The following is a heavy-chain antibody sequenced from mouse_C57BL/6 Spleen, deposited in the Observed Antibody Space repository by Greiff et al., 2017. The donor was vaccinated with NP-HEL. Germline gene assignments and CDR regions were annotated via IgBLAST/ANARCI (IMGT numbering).Heavy chain of an antibody. J-gene: IGHJ2*01. V-gene: IGHV1-59*01. D-gene: IGHD2-5*01. Sequence: QVQLQQPGAELVRPGTSVKLSCKASGYTFISYWMHWVKQRPGQGLEWIGVIDPSDSYTNYNQKFKGKATLTVDTSSSTAYMQLSSLTSEDSAVYYCARRGYSNYFDYWGQGTTLTVSS. CDR2: IDPSDSYT. CDR3: ARRGYSNYFDY. CDR1: GYTFISYW.